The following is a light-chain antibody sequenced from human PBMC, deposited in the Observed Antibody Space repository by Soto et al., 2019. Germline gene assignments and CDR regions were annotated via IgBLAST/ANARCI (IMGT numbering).Light chain of an antibody. Sequence: DIQMTQSPPSLSASVGDRVTITCRASETITDFVNWYQLKPGKAPKLLIYSASNLQPGVPSRFSGSGYGTDFTLTLSGLQHEDSAKYDGQQNFSPFVTFGAGTKVEV. V-gene: IGKV1-39*01. J-gene: IGKJ4*01. CDR1: ETITDF. CDR2: SAS. CDR3: QQNFSPFVT.